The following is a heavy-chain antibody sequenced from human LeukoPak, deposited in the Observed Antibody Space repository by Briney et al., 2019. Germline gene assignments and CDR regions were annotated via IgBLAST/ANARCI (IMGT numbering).Heavy chain of an antibody. J-gene: IGHJ3*02. CDR3: ARVGGWYQGDAFDI. D-gene: IGHD6-19*01. Sequence: ASVKVSCKASGYTFTGYYMHWARQAPGQGLEWMGWINPNSGGTNYAQKFQGRVTMTRDTSISTAYMELSRLRSDDTAVYYCARVGGWYQGDAFDIWGQGTMVTVSS. V-gene: IGHV1-2*02. CDR1: GYTFTGYY. CDR2: INPNSGGT.